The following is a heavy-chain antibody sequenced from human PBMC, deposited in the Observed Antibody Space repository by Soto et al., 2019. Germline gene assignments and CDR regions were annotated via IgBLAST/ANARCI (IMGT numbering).Heavy chain of an antibody. CDR2: ISAYNGNT. J-gene: IGHJ6*02. Sequence: GASVKVSCKASGYTFTSYGISWVRQAPGQGLEWMGWISAYNGNTNYAQKLQGRVTITRDTSASTAYMELSSLRSEDTAVYYCARLPRSPEYYYYYYGMDVWGQGTTVTVSS. CDR1: GYTFTSYG. V-gene: IGHV1-18*01. CDR3: ARLPRSPEYYYYYYGMDV.